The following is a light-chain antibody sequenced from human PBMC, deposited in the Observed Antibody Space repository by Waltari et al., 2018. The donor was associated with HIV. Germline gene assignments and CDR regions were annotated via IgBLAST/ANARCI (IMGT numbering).Light chain of an antibody. V-gene: IGLV2-23*02. CDR2: EVS. J-gene: IGLJ2*01. CDR3: CAYAGSTTYVI. CDR1: SSDVGGYHL. Sequence: QSALPQPASVSGSPGQSITLHCPGTSSDVGGYHLVSWYQQHPGKAPKLMIYEVSKRPSGVSDRFSGSKSGNTASLTISGLHAEDEADYYCCAYAGSTTYVIFGGGTKLTVL.